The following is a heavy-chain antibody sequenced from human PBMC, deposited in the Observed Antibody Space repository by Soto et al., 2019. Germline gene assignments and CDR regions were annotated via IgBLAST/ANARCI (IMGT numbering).Heavy chain of an antibody. CDR3: ARIGYCSSTSCKNPFDY. Sequence: GGSLRLSCAASGFTFSSYAMHWVRQAPGKGLEYVSAISSNGGSTYYANSVKGRFTISRDNSKNTLYLQMGSLRAEDMAVYYCARIGYCSSTSCKNPFDYWGQGTLVTVSS. CDR2: ISSNGGST. CDR1: GFTFSSYA. J-gene: IGHJ4*02. V-gene: IGHV3-64*01. D-gene: IGHD2-2*01.